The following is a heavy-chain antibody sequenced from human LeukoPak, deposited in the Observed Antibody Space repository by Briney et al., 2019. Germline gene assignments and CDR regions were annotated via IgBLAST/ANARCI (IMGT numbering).Heavy chain of an antibody. CDR3: ARASGSYYELWFDP. V-gene: IGHV3-33*01. D-gene: IGHD1-26*01. CDR1: GFTFSSYG. J-gene: IGHJ5*02. Sequence: GGSLRLSCAASGFTFSSYGMPWVRQAPGKGLEWVAVIWYDGSNKYYADSVKGRFTISRDNSKNTLYLQMNSQRAEDTAVYYCARASGSYYELWFDPWGQGTLVTVSS. CDR2: IWYDGSNK.